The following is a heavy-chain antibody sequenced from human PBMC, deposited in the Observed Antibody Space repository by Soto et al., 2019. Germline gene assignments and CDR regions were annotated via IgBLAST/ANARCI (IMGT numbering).Heavy chain of an antibody. V-gene: IGHV4-59*12. D-gene: IGHD3-22*01. CDR3: ARTYDSNGYANEFDS. Sequence: QVVLQESGPGLVKPSETLSLTCSFSGRSIPSYYWSWVRQPPGKGLEWIGYIYDNGITSQNPSLKSRVTMSADTSQNQFSLKLTSVTGADTAVYYCARTYDSNGYANEFDSWGQGILVTVTS. CDR2: IYDNGIT. CDR1: GRSIPSYY. J-gene: IGHJ4*02.